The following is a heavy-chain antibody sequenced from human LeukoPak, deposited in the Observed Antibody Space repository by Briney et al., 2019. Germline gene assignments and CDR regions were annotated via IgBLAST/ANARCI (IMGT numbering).Heavy chain of an antibody. CDR2: ISYDGSNK. Sequence: GRSLRLSCAASGFTFSSYAMHWVRQAPGKGLEWVAVISYDGSNKYYADSVKGRFTISRDNSKNTLYLQMNSLRAEDTAVYYCARDEYQLLCLDYWGQGTLVTVSS. J-gene: IGHJ4*02. CDR3: ARDEYQLLCLDY. V-gene: IGHV3-30-3*01. D-gene: IGHD2-2*01. CDR1: GFTFSSYA.